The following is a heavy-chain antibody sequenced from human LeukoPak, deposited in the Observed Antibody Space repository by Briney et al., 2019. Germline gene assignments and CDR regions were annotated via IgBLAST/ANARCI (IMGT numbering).Heavy chain of an antibody. CDR2: IYYSGSTGST. V-gene: IGHV4-59*08. J-gene: IGHJ4*02. CDR3: ARSPVGVRNFDY. D-gene: IGHD3-10*01. CDR1: GGSISNYY. Sequence: SETLSLTCTVSGGSISNYYWSWIRQPPGMGLEWIGYIYYSGSTGSTNSNPSLKSRVTISLDTSKNQFSLKLSSVTAADTAVYYCARSPVGVRNFDYWGQGTLVTVSS.